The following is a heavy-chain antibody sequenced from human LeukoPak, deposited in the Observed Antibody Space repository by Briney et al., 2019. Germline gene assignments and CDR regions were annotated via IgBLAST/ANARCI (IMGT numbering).Heavy chain of an antibody. CDR2: IDPNSGGT. J-gene: IGHJ4*02. D-gene: IGHD1-26*01. Sequence: GASVKVSCRASGRTFTGHYIHWVRQAPGQGLEWMGRIDPNSGGTNYAQKFQGRVTITRDTPISTAYMELSRLTSDDTAVYYCASRRDSGSFGADYWAREPWSPSPQ. CDR1: GRTFTGHY. CDR3: ASRRDSGSFGADY. V-gene: IGHV1-2*06.